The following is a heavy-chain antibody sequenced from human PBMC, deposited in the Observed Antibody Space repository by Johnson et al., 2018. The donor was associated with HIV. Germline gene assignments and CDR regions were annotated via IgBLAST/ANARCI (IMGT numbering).Heavy chain of an antibody. CDR1: GFTVSSNY. D-gene: IGHD5-24*01. V-gene: IGHV3-66*01. J-gene: IGHJ3*01. CDR2: IYSGGGT. CDR3: AREMAWEDAFDV. Sequence: VQLLESGGGLVQPGGSLRLSCAASGFTVSSNYMSWVRQAPGKGLEWVSVIYSGGGTYYTDSVKGRFTISRDNPKNSLYLQMNSLRAEDTAVYYCAREMAWEDAFDVWGQGTMVTVSS.